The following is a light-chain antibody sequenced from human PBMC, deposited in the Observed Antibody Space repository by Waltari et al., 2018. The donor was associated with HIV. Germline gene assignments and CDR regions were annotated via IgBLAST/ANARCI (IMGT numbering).Light chain of an antibody. CDR3: GTWDSSLSSYV. Sequence: QSVLTQPPSMSAAPGERVTISCSGSSSNIGNNVVSWYQQLPGTAPKLLIHGHGSRPSGVPDRFSGSKSGTSATLGITGLQTGDEADYYCGTWDSSLSSYVFGTGTKVTVL. J-gene: IGLJ1*01. CDR2: GHG. V-gene: IGLV1-51*01. CDR1: SSNIGNNV.